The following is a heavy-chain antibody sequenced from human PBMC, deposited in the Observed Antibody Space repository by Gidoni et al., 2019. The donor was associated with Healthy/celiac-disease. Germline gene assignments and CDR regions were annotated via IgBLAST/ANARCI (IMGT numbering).Heavy chain of an antibody. CDR3: AREGGGDSPRYFDY. D-gene: IGHD2-21*02. J-gene: IGHJ4*02. Sequence: APGQGLEWMGGIIPIFGTANYAQKFQGRVTITADESTSTAYMELSSLRSEDTAVYYCAREGGGDSPRYFDYWGQGTLVTVSS. CDR2: IIPIFGTA. V-gene: IGHV1-69*01.